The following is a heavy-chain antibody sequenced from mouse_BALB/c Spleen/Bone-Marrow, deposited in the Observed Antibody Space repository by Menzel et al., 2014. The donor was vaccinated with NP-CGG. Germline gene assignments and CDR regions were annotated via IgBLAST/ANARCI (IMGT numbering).Heavy chain of an antibody. Sequence: EVQLQQSGPDLVKPGASVKMSCKASGYTFTDYYIKWVRQSHGKRLEGIGDINPNNGNVFYNEKFKGKASLTVDKSSTSAYMQLNSLTSEDSAVYYCARSRAMDYWGQGTSVTVSS. V-gene: IGHV1-26*01. J-gene: IGHJ4*01. CDR1: GYTFTDYY. CDR2: INPNNGNV. CDR3: ARSRAMDY.